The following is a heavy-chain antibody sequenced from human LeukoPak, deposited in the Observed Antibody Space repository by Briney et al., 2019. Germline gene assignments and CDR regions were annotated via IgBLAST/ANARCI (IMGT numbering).Heavy chain of an antibody. V-gene: IGHV5-51*01. Sequence: GESLKTSCKGSGYSFSIYWIAWVRQMPGKGLEWMGNIYPGDSDIRYSPSFQGQVTFSADKSINTAYLQWSTLKASDTAMYYCARRDSSGYSFDSWGQGTLVTVSS. CDR3: ARRDSSGYSFDS. CDR2: IYPGDSDI. J-gene: IGHJ5*01. D-gene: IGHD3-22*01. CDR1: GYSFSIYW.